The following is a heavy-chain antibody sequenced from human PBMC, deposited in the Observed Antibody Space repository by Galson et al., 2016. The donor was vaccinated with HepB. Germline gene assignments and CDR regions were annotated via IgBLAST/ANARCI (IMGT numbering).Heavy chain of an antibody. D-gene: IGHD6-19*01. J-gene: IGHJ3*01. CDR3: AKRLRSSGSGGSNDAFDV. Sequence: SLRLSCAASGFTFSNHAMSWVRQAPGKGLEWVSVITGSGVTYYADSVKGRFTISRDNSKNTLFLQMNSLRAEDTAIYYCAKRLRSSGSGGSNDAFDVWGQGTMVTVSS. V-gene: IGHV3-23*01. CDR1: GFTFSNHA. CDR2: ITGSGVT.